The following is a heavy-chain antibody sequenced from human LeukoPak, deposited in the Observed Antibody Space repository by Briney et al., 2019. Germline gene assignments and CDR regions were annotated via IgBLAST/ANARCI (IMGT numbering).Heavy chain of an antibody. J-gene: IGHJ4*02. CDR1: GGSISSGSYY. Sequence: SQTLSLTCTVSGGSISSGSYYWNWIRQPAGKGLEWIGRLYTSGSTNHNPSLKSRVTISVDTSKTQFSLKLSSVTAADTAVYYCARGQWLPVFDFWGQGTLVTVSS. CDR2: LYTSGST. V-gene: IGHV4-61*02. CDR3: ARGQWLPVFDF. D-gene: IGHD3-22*01.